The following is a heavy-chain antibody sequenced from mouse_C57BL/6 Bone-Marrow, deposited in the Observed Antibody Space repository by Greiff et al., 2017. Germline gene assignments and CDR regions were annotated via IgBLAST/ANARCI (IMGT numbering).Heavy chain of an antibody. V-gene: IGHV14-2*01. CDR1: GFNIKDYY. Sequence: EVQRVESGAELVKPGASVKLSCTASGFNIKDYYMHWVKQRTEQGLEWIGRIDPEDGETKYAPKFQGKATITADTSSNTAYMQLSSLTSEDTAVYYCASTPYYGSSYWYFDVWGTGTTVTVSS. CDR3: ASTPYYGSSYWYFDV. J-gene: IGHJ1*03. D-gene: IGHD1-1*01. CDR2: IDPEDGET.